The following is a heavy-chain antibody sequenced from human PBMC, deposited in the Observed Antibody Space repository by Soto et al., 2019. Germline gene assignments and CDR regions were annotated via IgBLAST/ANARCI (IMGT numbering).Heavy chain of an antibody. J-gene: IGHJ3*02. CDR2: IYSGGST. D-gene: IGHD6-6*01. CDR1: GFTVSSNY. V-gene: IGHV3-53*04. Sequence: GGSLRLSCAASGFTVSSNYMSWVRQAPGKGLEWVSVIYSGGSTYYADSVKGRFTISRHNSKNTLYLQMNSLRAEDTAVYYCAREFLGSSSSNSGDAFDIWGQGTMVTVS. CDR3: AREFLGSSSSNSGDAFDI.